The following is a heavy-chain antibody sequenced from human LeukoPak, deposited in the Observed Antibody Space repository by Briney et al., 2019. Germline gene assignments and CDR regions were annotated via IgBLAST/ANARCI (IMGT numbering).Heavy chain of an antibody. CDR3: ARGLTCGYTYGPPGY. J-gene: IGHJ4*02. Sequence: SETLSLTCAVYGGSFNHYYWSWIRQPPGKGLEWIGEINHIGSTSYNPSLKSRVTISVDTSKNQFSLKLSSVTAADAAVYYCARGLTCGYTYGPPGYWGQGTLVAVSS. D-gene: IGHD5-18*01. CDR2: INHIGST. CDR1: GGSFNHYY. V-gene: IGHV4-34*01.